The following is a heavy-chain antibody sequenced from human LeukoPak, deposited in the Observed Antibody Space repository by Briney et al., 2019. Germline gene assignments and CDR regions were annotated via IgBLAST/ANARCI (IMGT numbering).Heavy chain of an antibody. J-gene: IGHJ3*02. V-gene: IGHV3-33*01. Sequence: GRSLRLSCAASGFTFSSYGMQWVRQAPGKGLEWGAGIWYEGSNKYYGDSVKGRFNISRDNSKNPLYLQMNSLRAEDTAVYYCARDKSVVYGSAYDAFDIWGQGTMVTVSS. CDR1: GFTFSSYG. CDR2: IWYEGSNK. D-gene: IGHD3-10*01. CDR3: ARDKSVVYGSAYDAFDI.